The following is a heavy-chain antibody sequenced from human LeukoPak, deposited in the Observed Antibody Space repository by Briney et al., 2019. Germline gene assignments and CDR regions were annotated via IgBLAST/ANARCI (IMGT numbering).Heavy chain of an antibody. V-gene: IGHV5-51*01. CDR3: ARQEGRRSYGYYYYY. CDR1: GYSFTSYW. J-gene: IGHJ4*02. CDR2: IYPGDSDT. D-gene: IGHD3-22*01. Sequence: KGGESLKISCKGSGYSFTSYWIGWVRQMPGKGLEWMGIIYPGDSDTRYSPSFQGQVTISADKSISTAYLQWSSLKASDTAMYYCARQEGRRSYGYYYYYWGQGTLVTVSS.